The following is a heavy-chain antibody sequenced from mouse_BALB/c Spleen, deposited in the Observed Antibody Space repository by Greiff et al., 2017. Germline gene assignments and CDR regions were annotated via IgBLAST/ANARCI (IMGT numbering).Heavy chain of an antibody. CDR3: ANYGSSRGAMDY. D-gene: IGHD1-1*01. J-gene: IGHJ4*01. CDR2: ISNGGGST. Sequence: EVQGVESGGGLVQPGGSLKLSCAASGFTFSSYTMSWVRQTPEKRLEWVAYISNGGGSTYYPDTVKGRFTISRDNAKNTLYLQMSSLKSEDTAMYYCANYGSSRGAMDYWGQGTSVTVSS. CDR1: GFTFSSYT. V-gene: IGHV5-12-2*01.